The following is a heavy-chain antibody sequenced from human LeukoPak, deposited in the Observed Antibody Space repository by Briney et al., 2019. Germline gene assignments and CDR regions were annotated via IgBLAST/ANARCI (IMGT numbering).Heavy chain of an antibody. J-gene: IGHJ4*02. V-gene: IGHV3-53*01. CDR3: AKEQSSSGFFDY. CDR1: GFTVSSNF. D-gene: IGHD6-6*01. CDR2: IYSGGGT. Sequence: PGGSLRLSCAASGFTVSSNFVTWVRQAPGKGLEWLSIIYSGGGTDYADSVKGRFTISRDNSKNTLYLQMNSLRAEDTAVYYCAKEQSSSGFFDYWGQGTLVTVSS.